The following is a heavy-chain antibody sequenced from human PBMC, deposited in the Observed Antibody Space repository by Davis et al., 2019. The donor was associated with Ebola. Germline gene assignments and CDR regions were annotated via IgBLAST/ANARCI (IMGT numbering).Heavy chain of an antibody. CDR2: FYSGGST. D-gene: IGHD5-12*01. J-gene: IGHJ4*02. CDR1: GGSISSSSYY. Sequence: PSETLSLTCTVSGGSISSSSYYWGWIRQSPGKGLEWIGSFYSGGSTYYNPSLKSRVTISVDTSRNQFSLEVNSVTAADTAVYYCARLGIVATFWGQGTLVTVSS. V-gene: IGHV4-39*07. CDR3: ARLGIVATF.